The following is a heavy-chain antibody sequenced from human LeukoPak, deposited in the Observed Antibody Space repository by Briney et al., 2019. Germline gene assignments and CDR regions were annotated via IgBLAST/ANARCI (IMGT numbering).Heavy chain of an antibody. Sequence: GGSLRLSCAASGFTFSSYEMNWVRQAPGKGLEWVSVISGSGGSTYYADSVKGRFTISRDNSKNTLYLQINSLRAEDTAVYYCAELGITMIGGVWGKGTTVTISS. V-gene: IGHV3-23*01. CDR3: AELGITMIGGV. J-gene: IGHJ6*04. D-gene: IGHD3-10*02. CDR1: GFTFSSYE. CDR2: ISGSGGST.